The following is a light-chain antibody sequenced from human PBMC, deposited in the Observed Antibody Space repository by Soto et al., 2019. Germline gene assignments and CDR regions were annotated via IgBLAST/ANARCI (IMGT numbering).Light chain of an antibody. J-gene: IGKJ5*01. CDR3: QQYGSSPIT. V-gene: IGKV3-20*01. CDR1: QTVSSSF. Sequence: EIVLTQSPGTLSLSPGERATLSCRASQTVSSSFLAWYQQTPGQAPRLLIYAASSRATGIPDRFSGSGSGTDFTLTISRLEPEDFALYYCQQYGSSPITFGQGTRLEIK. CDR2: AAS.